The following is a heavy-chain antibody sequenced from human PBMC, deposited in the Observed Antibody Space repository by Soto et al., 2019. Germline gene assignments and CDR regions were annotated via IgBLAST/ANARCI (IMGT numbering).Heavy chain of an antibody. D-gene: IGHD2-15*01. Sequence: CAASGFTFRSYWMHWIRQAPGKGLVWVSRIKSDGSATTYADSVEGRFTTYRDNAKNMLYLQMSSLRAEDSAIYYCAREAWYDAFDIWGQGTMVTVS. V-gene: IGHV3-74*03. CDR1: GFTFRSYW. CDR3: AREAWYDAFDI. J-gene: IGHJ3*02. CDR2: IKSDGSAT.